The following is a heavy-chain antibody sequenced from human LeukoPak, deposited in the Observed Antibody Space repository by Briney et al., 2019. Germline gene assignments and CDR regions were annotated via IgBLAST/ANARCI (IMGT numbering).Heavy chain of an antibody. Sequence: ASVKVSCKASGYTFTSYYIDWVRQAPGQGLEWMGVINPATTTTTYAQKFQGRVTLTRDMSTSTVYMEMSSLRSEDTAVYYCARVLSTSTGFRNYYYYMDIWGKGTTVTVSS. V-gene: IGHV1-46*01. CDR3: ARVLSTSTGFRNYYYYMDI. CDR1: GYTFTSYY. J-gene: IGHJ6*03. D-gene: IGHD1-1*01. CDR2: INPATTTT.